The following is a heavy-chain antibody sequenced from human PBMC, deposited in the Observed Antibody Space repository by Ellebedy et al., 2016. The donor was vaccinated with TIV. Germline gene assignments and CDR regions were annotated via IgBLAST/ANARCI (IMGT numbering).Heavy chain of an antibody. Sequence: GASLKISCEASGYTFTTYWIGWVRQMPGQGLEWMGIIYPANSDTRYSPSFQGQVTISADKSINTAYLQWSSLRASDTAMYYCARPSDWNDGYFHYWGQGTLVTVSS. V-gene: IGHV5-51*01. CDR1: GYTFTTYW. J-gene: IGHJ4*02. CDR2: IYPANSDT. CDR3: ARPSDWNDGYFHY. D-gene: IGHD1-1*01.